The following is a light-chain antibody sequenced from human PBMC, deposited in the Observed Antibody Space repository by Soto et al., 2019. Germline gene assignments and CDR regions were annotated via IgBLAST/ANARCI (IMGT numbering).Light chain of an antibody. CDR2: NNH. J-gene: IGLJ1*01. CDR1: RSNIGSNN. Sequence: SVLTQPPSASGIPGQRVTISCSGSRSNIGSNNVNWYQQLPGTAPRLLTFNNHLRPSGVPDRLSGSKSGTSASLAISGLQSEDEGDHYCAAWDDSLDGYVLGTGTKV. V-gene: IGLV1-44*01. CDR3: AAWDDSLDGYV.